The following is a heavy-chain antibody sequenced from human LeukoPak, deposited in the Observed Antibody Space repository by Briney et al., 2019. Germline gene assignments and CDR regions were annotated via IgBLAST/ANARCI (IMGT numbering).Heavy chain of an antibody. J-gene: IGHJ6*03. CDR2: IYYSGST. Sequence: SETLSLACTVSGGSISSSSYYWGWIRQPPGKGLEWIGSIYYSGSTYYNPSLKSRVTISVDTSKNQFSLKLSSVTAADTAVYYCAREGYSYGYGGYYYYYYMDVWGKGTTVTISS. CDR1: GGSISSSSYY. CDR3: AREGYSYGYGGYYYYYYMDV. D-gene: IGHD5-18*01. V-gene: IGHV4-39*02.